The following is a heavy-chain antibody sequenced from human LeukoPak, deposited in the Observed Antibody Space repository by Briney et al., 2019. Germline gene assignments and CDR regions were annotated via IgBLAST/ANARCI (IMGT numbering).Heavy chain of an antibody. J-gene: IGHJ4*02. Sequence: GGSLRLSCAASGFTFSSYAMSWVRQAPGKGLEWVSAISGSGGSTYYADSVKGRFTISRDNSKNTLYLQMNGLRAEDTAVYYCAKGASRYCSGGSCYSLFWGQGTLVTVSS. V-gene: IGHV3-23*01. CDR2: ISGSGGST. D-gene: IGHD2-15*01. CDR1: GFTFSSYA. CDR3: AKGASRYCSGGSCYSLF.